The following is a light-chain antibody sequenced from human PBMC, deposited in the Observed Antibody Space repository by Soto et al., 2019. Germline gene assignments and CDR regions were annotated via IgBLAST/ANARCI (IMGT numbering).Light chain of an antibody. CDR1: QDIGSW. V-gene: IGKV1-5*01. CDR2: DAS. J-gene: IGKJ1*01. CDR3: QQYDTYLWT. Sequence: DIQVTQSPSTLSASVGDRVTVTCRASQDIGSWLAWYQQKPGQAPTLLIFDASNLEDGVPSRFSAGGSGTEFTLTITSLQPDDFATYYCQQYDTYLWTFGQGTKVEVK.